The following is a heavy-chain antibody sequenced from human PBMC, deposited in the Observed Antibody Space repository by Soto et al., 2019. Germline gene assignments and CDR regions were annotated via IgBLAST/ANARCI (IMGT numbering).Heavy chain of an antibody. CDR2: INPGDGTT. D-gene: IGHD3-16*01. Sequence: ASVKVSCKTAGYTFANFYLHWVRQAPGQGLEWMGLINPGDGTTKYAHQFQGRITMTRDTCTSTVYMDVSSLRSEDTAMYYCARVLGGLSGSSFDYWGQGTLVTVSS. J-gene: IGHJ4*02. CDR1: GYTFANFY. V-gene: IGHV1-46*03. CDR3: ARVLGGLSGSSFDY.